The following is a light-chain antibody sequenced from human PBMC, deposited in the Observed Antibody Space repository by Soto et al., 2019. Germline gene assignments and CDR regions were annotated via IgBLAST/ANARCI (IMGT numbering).Light chain of an antibody. J-gene: IGKJ5*01. CDR1: QGISSF. CDR3: LQDFNYPIT. CDR2: VAS. Sequence: GGSVTITCLATQGISSFLAWYQQKPGKAPKLLIYVASSLQSGAPSRFSGSGSGTDFTLTISSLLPEDFATYYCLQDFNYPITFGQGTRLEI. V-gene: IGKV1-6*01.